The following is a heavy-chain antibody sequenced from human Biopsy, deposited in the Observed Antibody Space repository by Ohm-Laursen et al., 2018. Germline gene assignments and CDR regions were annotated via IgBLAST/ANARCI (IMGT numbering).Heavy chain of an antibody. J-gene: IGHJ6*02. CDR3: VSFLKDLNMAV. V-gene: IGHV3-74*01. CDR2: IKSVGSWT. CDR1: GFTFNAYW. Sequence: SLRLSCSASGFTFNAYWMYWVRQVPGKGLVWVSHIKSVGSWTNYADSVKGRSTISRDNAKNTLYLQMNSLRAEDTAVYYCVSFLKDLNMAVWGQGTTVTVSS. D-gene: IGHD2-15*01.